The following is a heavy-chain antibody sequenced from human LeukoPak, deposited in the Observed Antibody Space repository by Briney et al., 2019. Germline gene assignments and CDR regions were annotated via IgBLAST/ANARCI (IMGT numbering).Heavy chain of an antibody. J-gene: IGHJ3*02. CDR3: ARALPSPLYSGSYADAFDI. CDR2: ISSSCSYI. Sequence: GGSLRLSCAASGFTFSTYSMNWVRQAPGKGLEWVSSISSSCSYIYCADSVKGRFTISRDTAKNPLYLQMNSLRAEDTAVYYCARALPSPLYSGSYADAFDIWGQGTMVTVSS. CDR1: GFTFSTYS. D-gene: IGHD1-26*01. V-gene: IGHV3-21*01.